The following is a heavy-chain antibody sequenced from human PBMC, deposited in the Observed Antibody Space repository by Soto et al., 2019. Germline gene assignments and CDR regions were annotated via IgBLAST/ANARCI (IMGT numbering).Heavy chain of an antibody. CDR2: ISWNSGSI. CDR1: GFTFDDYA. D-gene: IGHD3-10*01. Sequence: EVQLVESGGGLVQPGRSLRLSCAASGFTFDDYAMHWVRQAPGKGLEWVSGISWNSGSIGYADSVKGRFTISRDNAKNSLYLPMNRLNVEDTAFYFCAQYGGITMVRGVITKSSGFDWWGQGTRVTVSS. V-gene: IGHV3-9*01. CDR3: AQYGGITMVRGVITKSSGFDW. J-gene: IGHJ4*02.